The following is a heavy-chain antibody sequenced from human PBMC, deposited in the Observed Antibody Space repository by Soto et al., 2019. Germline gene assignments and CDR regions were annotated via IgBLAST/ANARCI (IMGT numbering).Heavy chain of an antibody. D-gene: IGHD4-17*01. CDR1: GGSISSYY. J-gene: IGHJ4*02. Sequence: SETLSLTCTVSGGSISSYYWSWIRQPPGKGLEWIGYIYYSGSTNYNPSLKSRVTISVDTSKNQFSLKLSSVTAADTAVYYCARDLNGHYAYFDYWGQGTLVTVYS. CDR3: ARDLNGHYAYFDY. V-gene: IGHV4-59*01. CDR2: IYYSGST.